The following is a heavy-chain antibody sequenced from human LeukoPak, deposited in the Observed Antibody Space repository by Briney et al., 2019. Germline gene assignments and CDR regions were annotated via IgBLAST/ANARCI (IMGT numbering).Heavy chain of an antibody. CDR1: GFTFSSYG. V-gene: IGHV3-30*02. J-gene: IGHJ4*02. D-gene: IGHD3-10*01. Sequence: GGSLRLSCAASGFTFSSYGMHWVRQAPGKGLEWVAFIRFDESNQYYADSVKGRFTISRDNAKNSLYLQMNSLRAEDTAVYYCARDSGSGSYYNPIVNWGQGTLVTVSS. CDR3: ARDSGSGSYYNPIVN. CDR2: IRFDESNQ.